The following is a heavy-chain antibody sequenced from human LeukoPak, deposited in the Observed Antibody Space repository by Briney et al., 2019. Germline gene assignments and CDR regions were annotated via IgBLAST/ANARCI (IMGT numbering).Heavy chain of an antibody. J-gene: IGHJ4*02. CDR2: ISRSGGST. CDR1: GFTFSSYA. Sequence: GGSLRLSCAASGFTFSSYAMSWVRQAPGKGLEGVAAISRSGGSTYYAASVKGRFTISRDNSKNTLYLQMNSLRAEDTAVYYCAPESWYWDYWGQGTLVTVSS. D-gene: IGHD6-13*01. V-gene: IGHV3-23*01. CDR3: APESWYWDY.